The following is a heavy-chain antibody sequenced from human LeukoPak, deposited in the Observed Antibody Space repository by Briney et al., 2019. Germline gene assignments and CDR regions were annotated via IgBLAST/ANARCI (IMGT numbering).Heavy chain of an antibody. D-gene: IGHD3-10*01. Sequence: PGGSLRLSCSASGFTFSRYAMHWVRQAPGKGLEYVSAISSKVVSTYYADSVKGRFTISRDNSRNTLHLQMSSLRVEDTAVYYCVKDSSSGSYFDYWGQGTLITVSS. CDR3: VKDSSSGSYFDY. CDR2: ISSKVVST. CDR1: GFTFSRYA. J-gene: IGHJ4*02. V-gene: IGHV3-64D*06.